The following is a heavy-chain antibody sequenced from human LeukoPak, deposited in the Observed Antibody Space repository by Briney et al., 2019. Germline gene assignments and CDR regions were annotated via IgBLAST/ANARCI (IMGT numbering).Heavy chain of an antibody. Sequence: KPSETLSLTCTVSGGSISNNYWSWFRQPPGKGLEWIGYIYYSGSTNYNPSLKSRVTISVDTSKSQFSLKLSSVTAADTAVHYCASHKGFWGQGTLVTVSS. CDR1: GGSISNNY. V-gene: IGHV4-59*01. J-gene: IGHJ4*02. CDR2: IYYSGST. CDR3: ASHKGF.